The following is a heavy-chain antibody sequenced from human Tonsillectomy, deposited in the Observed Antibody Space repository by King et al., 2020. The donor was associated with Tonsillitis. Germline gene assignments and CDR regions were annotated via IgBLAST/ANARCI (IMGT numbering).Heavy chain of an antibody. V-gene: IGHV1-2*06. CDR3: TRDTGGWRSFDY. Sequence: QLVQSGAEVKRPGASVKVSCQASGYSFSGYSIHWVRQAPGQGLDWMGRINPDSGAADYALRFEDRVAMTADTSSRTAYLELSRLRSDDTATYFCTRDTGGWRSFDYWGQGTLVTVSS. D-gene: IGHD2-8*02. J-gene: IGHJ4*02. CDR2: INPDSGAA. CDR1: GYSFSGYS.